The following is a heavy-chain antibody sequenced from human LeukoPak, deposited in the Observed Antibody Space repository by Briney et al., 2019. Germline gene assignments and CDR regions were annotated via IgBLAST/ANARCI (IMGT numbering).Heavy chain of an antibody. D-gene: IGHD2/OR15-2a*01. J-gene: IGHJ4*02. V-gene: IGHV3-30*02. CDR3: AKGQVFQCDY. CDR1: GFTFSSYG. Sequence: GGSLRLSCAASGFTFSSYGMHWVRQAPGKGLEWVSFIRYDGSDKYYADSVRGRFTISRDNSKNTLYLQMNSLRAEDTAVYYCAKGQVFQCDYWGQGTLVTVSS. CDR2: IRYDGSDK.